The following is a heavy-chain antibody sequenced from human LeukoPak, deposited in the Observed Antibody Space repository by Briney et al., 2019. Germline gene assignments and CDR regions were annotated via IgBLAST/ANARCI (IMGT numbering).Heavy chain of an antibody. D-gene: IGHD3-10*01. V-gene: IGHV4-34*01. CDR1: GGSFSGYC. J-gene: IGHJ2*01. CDR3: ARGRSYYGSGSYYPQRSYWYFDL. CDR2: SNHSGST. Sequence: PSETLSLTCAVYGGSFSGYCWSWIRRPPAKGLEWLGESNHSGSTNYHPSLKSRVTISVDTSKNQFSLKLSSVTAADTAVYYCARGRSYYGSGSYYPQRSYWYFDLWGRGTLVTVSS.